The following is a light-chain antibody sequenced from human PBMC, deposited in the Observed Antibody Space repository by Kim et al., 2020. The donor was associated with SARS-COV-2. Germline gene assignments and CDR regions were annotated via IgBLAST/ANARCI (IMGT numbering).Light chain of an antibody. V-gene: IGKV1-6*01. J-gene: IGKJ1*01. Sequence: AIQMTQSPSSLSASVGDRVTISCRASQGIRNDLGWYQQKPGKAPKLLIYAASSLKSGVPSRFSGSGSGTDFTLTISSLQPEDFATYYCLQDYNYPRTFGQGTKVDIK. CDR1: QGIRND. CDR3: LQDYNYPRT. CDR2: AAS.